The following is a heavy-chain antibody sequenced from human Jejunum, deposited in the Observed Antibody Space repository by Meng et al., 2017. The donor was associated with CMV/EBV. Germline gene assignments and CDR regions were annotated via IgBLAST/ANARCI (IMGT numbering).Heavy chain of an antibody. D-gene: IGHD1-7*01. CDR1: GFTITAYP. J-gene: IGHJ4*02. CDR2: DGNNK. V-gene: IGHV3-30*03. Sequence: HVQLVESGGGVVQPGSSLRLSCAAAGFTITAYPMHWVRQVPGKGLEWVTVDGNNKYYADSVKGRFTISRDNSRNTLDLQMDSLRTEDTAIYYCARENLELQGTVDYWGQGTLVTVSS. CDR3: ARENLELQGTVDY.